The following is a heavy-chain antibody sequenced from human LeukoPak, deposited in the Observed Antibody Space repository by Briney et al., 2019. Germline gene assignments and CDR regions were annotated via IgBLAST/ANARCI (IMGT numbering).Heavy chain of an antibody. CDR2: IKYDGIET. J-gene: IGHJ5*02. CDR3: APQGDDYVWGSYRPNNWFDP. CDR1: GFTFSTYW. V-gene: IGHV3-7*01. D-gene: IGHD3-16*02. Sequence: GGSLRLSCAASGFTFSTYWMAWVRQAPGKGLEWVANIKYDGIETYYVDSVKGRFTISRDNAKNSLYLQMNSLRAEDTAVYYCAPQGDDYVWGSYRPNNWFDPWGQGTLVTVSS.